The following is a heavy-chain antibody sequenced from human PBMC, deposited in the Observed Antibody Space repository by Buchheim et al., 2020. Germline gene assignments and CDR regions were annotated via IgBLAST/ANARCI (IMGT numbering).Heavy chain of an antibody. V-gene: IGHV3-48*01. CDR3: AREGYYDSSGYYTEGHTMDV. Sequence: EVQLVESGGGLVQPGGSLRLSCAASGFTFSSYSMNWVRQAPGKGLEWVSYIGISSSTIYYADFVKGRFTISKENAKNSLHLQMNSLRAEDTAVYYCAREGYYDSSGYYTEGHTMDVWGQGTT. CDR1: GFTFSSYS. J-gene: IGHJ6*02. D-gene: IGHD3-22*01. CDR2: IGISSSTI.